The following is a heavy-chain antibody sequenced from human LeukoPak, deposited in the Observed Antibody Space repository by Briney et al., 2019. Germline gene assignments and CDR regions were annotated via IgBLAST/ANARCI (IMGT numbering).Heavy chain of an antibody. J-gene: IGHJ6*02. CDR2: ISYDGSNK. D-gene: IGHD3-9*01. Sequence: GGSLTLSCAASGFTFSNYGMHWVRQAPGKGLEWVALISYDGSNKYYADSVRGRFTISRDNSKNTRYLQMNSLRAEDTAVYYCARDGGPYYDILTGYYAYGMDVWGQGTTVTVSS. CDR1: GFTFSNYG. CDR3: ARDGGPYYDILTGYYAYGMDV. V-gene: IGHV3-30*03.